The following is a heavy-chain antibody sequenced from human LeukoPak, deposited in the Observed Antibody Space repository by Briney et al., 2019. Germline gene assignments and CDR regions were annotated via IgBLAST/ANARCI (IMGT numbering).Heavy chain of an antibody. CDR3: ARDQPTQDYGSGMNYFDY. J-gene: IGHJ4*02. V-gene: IGHV1-69*04. CDR2: IIPIFGIA. CDR1: GGTFSSYA. Sequence: ASVKVSCKASGGTFSSYAISWVRQAPGQGLEWMGRIIPIFGIANYAQKFQGRVTITADKSTSTAYMELSSLRSEDTAVYYCARDQPTQDYGSGMNYFDYWGQGTLVTVSS. D-gene: IGHD3-10*01.